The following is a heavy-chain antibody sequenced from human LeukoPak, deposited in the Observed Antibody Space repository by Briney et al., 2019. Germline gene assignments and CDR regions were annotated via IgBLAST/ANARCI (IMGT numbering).Heavy chain of an antibody. CDR3: ARRSTVTRDVDI. D-gene: IGHD4-17*01. V-gene: IGHV3-66*04. Sequence: GGSLRLSCAASGFTISSNYMIWVRQAPGKGLEWVSVIYSGGDTYYADSVKGRFTISRDNSKNTVYLQVNSLGAEDTAVYYCARRSTVTRDVDIWGQGTMVTVSS. CDR2: IYSGGDT. J-gene: IGHJ3*02. CDR1: GFTISSNY.